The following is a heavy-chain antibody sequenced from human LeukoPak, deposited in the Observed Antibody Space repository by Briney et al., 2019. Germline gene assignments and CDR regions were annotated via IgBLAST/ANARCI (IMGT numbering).Heavy chain of an antibody. CDR1: GDSVSSNSAA. D-gene: IGHD3-22*01. CDR2: TYYRSKWYN. J-gene: IGHJ4*02. V-gene: IGHV6-1*01. CDR3: ARDEGPYDSSGYYHFDY. Sequence: SQTLSLTCAISGDSVSSNSAAWNWIRQSPSRGLEWLGRTYYRSKWYNDYAVSVKSRITINPDTSKNQFSLQLNSVTPEDTAVYYCARDEGPYDSSGYYHFDYWGQGTLVTVSS.